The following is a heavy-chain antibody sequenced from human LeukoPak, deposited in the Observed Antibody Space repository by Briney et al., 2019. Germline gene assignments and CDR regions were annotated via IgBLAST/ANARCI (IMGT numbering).Heavy chain of an antibody. CDR2: IIPILGIA. V-gene: IGHV1-69*04. CDR1: GGTFSSYA. CDR3: ARTYGSGSYYGSWFDP. J-gene: IGHJ5*02. Sequence: GASVKVSCKASGGTFSSYAISWVRQAPGQGLEWMGRIIPILGIANYAQKLQGRVTMTTDTSTSTAYMELRSLRSDDTAVYYCARTYGSGSYYGSWFDPWGQGTLVTVSS. D-gene: IGHD3-10*01.